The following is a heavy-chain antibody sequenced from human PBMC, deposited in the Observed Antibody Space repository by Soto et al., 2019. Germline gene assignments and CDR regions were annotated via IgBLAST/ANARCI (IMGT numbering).Heavy chain of an antibody. Sequence: QITLKESGPTLVKPTQTLTLTCTFSGFSLSTNGLGVCWIRQPPGKTLEWLVLIYWDDDKRYRTSLKSRLTXTMXTSKNQVVLTMTNTDPLDTATYYCAHRRGYGEFAYWGQGILVTVTS. CDR2: IYWDDDK. CDR3: AHRRGYGEFAY. D-gene: IGHD5-18*01. V-gene: IGHV2-5*02. J-gene: IGHJ4*02. CDR1: GFSLSTNGLG.